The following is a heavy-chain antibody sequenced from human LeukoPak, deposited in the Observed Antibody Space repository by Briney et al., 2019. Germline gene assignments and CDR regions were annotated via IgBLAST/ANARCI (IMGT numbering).Heavy chain of an antibody. D-gene: IGHD3-10*01. CDR2: IYYSGST. CDR3: AGTYYYGSGSYYQLDY. J-gene: IGHJ4*02. Sequence: PSETLSLTCTVSGGSISSYYWSWIRQPPGKGLEWIGYIYYSGSTNYNPSLKSRVTISVDTSKNQFSLKLSSVTAADTAVYYCAGTYYYGSGSYYQLDYWGQGTLVTVSS. CDR1: GGSISSYY. V-gene: IGHV4-59*01.